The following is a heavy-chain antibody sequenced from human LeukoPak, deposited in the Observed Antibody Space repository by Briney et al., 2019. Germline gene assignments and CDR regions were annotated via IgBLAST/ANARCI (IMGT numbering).Heavy chain of an antibody. J-gene: IGHJ4*02. CDR1: GFIFSDYA. D-gene: IGHD6-19*01. V-gene: IGHV3-30-3*02. CDR2: MSADGINT. Sequence: GTSLRLSCTASGFIFSDYAMHWVRQAPGKGLEWVAVMSADGINTFYAASVRGRFTISRDNSKNTLYLQMNSLSAEDTALYYCAKRQWLGHGGPYDSWGQGTPVTVSS. CDR3: AKRQWLGHGGPYDS.